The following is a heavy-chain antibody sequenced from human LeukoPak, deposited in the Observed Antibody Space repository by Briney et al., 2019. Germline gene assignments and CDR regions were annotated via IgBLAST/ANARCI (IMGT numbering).Heavy chain of an antibody. CDR1: GFTFSSYG. D-gene: IGHD6-19*01. CDR3: ARDRYRSGCMDV. Sequence: GGSLRLSCAASGFTFSSYGMHWVRQAPGKGLEWVAVISYDGSNKYYADSVKGRFTISRDNSKNTLYLQMNSLSAEDTAVYYCARDRYRSGCMDVWGQGTTVTVS. CDR2: ISYDGSNK. V-gene: IGHV3-30*03. J-gene: IGHJ6*02.